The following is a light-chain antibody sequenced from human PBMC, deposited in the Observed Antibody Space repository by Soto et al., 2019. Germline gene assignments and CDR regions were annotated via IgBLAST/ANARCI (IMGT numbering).Light chain of an antibody. CDR3: AAWDDTVRSYV. J-gene: IGLJ1*01. CDR1: ISNIGTNY. Sequence: QSVLTQPPSVSGTPGQRVTISCSGGISNIGTNYVHWFQQLPGTAPKVLSNRDNQRPSGVPDRFSGSKSGTSASLAISGLRSEGEGEYYCAAWDDTVRSYVFGTGTKVTVL. CDR2: RDN. V-gene: IGLV1-47*01.